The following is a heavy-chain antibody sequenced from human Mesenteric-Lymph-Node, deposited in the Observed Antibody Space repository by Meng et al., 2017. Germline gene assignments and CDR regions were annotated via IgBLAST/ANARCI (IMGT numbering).Heavy chain of an antibody. D-gene: IGHD3-22*01. Sequence: GGSLRLSCAASGFTFSNAWMSWVRQAPGKGLEWVGRIKSKTDGGTTDYAAPVKGRFTISRDDSKNTLYLQMNSLKTEDTAVYYCTTEMPYYYDSSGTYSFDYWGQGTLVTVSS. V-gene: IGHV3-15*01. CDR1: GFTFSNAW. CDR2: IKSKTDGGTT. CDR3: TTEMPYYYDSSGTYSFDY. J-gene: IGHJ4*02.